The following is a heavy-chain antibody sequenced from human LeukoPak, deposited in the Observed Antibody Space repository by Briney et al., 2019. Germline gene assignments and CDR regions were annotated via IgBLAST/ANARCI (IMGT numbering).Heavy chain of an antibody. CDR2: TRNKANSYTT. J-gene: IGHJ3*02. CDR1: GFTFSDHY. CDR3: ASPPTLWDYDSSVFDI. V-gene: IGHV3-72*01. Sequence: GGSLRLSCAASGFTFSDHYMDWVRQAPGKGLEWVGRTRNKANSYTTEYAASVKGRFTISRDDSKNSLYLQMNSLRAEDTAVYYCASPPTLWDYDSSVFDIWGQGTMVTVSS. D-gene: IGHD3-22*01.